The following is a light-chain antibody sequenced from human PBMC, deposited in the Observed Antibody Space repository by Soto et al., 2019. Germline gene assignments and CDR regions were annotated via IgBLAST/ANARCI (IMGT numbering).Light chain of an antibody. V-gene: IGKV3-20*01. J-gene: IGKJ5*01. Sequence: EIVVTQSPGTLSLSPGERATLSCRASQSVNFYLAWYQQKPGQAPRLLIYDASKRATGIPARFSGSGSGTDFTLTISRLEPEDFAVYYCQQYGSSPITFGQGTRLEIK. CDR1: QSVNFY. CDR2: DAS. CDR3: QQYGSSPIT.